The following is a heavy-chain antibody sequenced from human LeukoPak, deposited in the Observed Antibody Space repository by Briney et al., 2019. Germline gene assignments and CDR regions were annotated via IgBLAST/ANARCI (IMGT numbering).Heavy chain of an antibody. Sequence: QPGGSLRLSCAASGFTFSSFEMNWVRQAPGKGLEWVSYISSRSSTIYNADSVKGRFTISRDNAKNSLYLQMNSLRAEDTAVYYCAREYKYNWFDPWGQGTLVTVSS. V-gene: IGHV3-48*03. CDR3: AREYKYNWFDP. J-gene: IGHJ5*02. CDR1: GFTFSSFE. CDR2: ISSRSSTI. D-gene: IGHD1-14*01.